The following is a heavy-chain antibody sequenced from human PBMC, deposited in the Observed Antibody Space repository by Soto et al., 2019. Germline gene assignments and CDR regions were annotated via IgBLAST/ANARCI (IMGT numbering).Heavy chain of an antibody. CDR2: INPSGGST. V-gene: IGHV1-46*01. J-gene: IGHJ5*02. Sequence: GASVKVSCKASGYTFTSYYMHWVRQAPGQGLEWMGIINPSGGSTSYAQKFQGRVTITADKSTSTVYMELSSLRSEDTAVYYCARNYYGSGSYYDWFDPWGQGTLVTVSS. CDR1: GYTFTSYY. CDR3: ARNYYGSGSYYDWFDP. D-gene: IGHD3-10*01.